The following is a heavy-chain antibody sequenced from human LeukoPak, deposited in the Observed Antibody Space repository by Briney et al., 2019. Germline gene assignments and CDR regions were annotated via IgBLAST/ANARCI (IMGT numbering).Heavy chain of an antibody. V-gene: IGHV4-4*07. CDR2: IYTSGST. J-gene: IGHJ4*02. CDR3: ARQNYDILTGYYFFDY. Sequence: PSETLSLTCTVSGGSISSYYWSWIRQPAGKGLEWIGRIYTSGSTNYNPSLKSRVTMSVDTSKNQFSLKLSSVTAADTAVYYCARQNYDILTGYYFFDYWGQGTLVTVSS. CDR1: GGSISSYY. D-gene: IGHD3-9*01.